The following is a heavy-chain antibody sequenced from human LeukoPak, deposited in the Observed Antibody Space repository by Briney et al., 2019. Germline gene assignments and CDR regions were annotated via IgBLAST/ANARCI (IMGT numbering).Heavy chain of an antibody. CDR2: INHSGST. D-gene: IGHD2-2*01. CDR3: ASYKRAPAAIDY. CDR1: GGSFSGYY. J-gene: IGHJ4*02. V-gene: IGHV4-34*01. Sequence: SETLSLTCAVYGGSFSGYYWSWIRQPPGKGLEWIGEINHSGSTNYNPSLKSRVTISVDTSKNQFSLELSPVTAADTAVYYCASYKRAPAAIDYWGQGTLVTVSS.